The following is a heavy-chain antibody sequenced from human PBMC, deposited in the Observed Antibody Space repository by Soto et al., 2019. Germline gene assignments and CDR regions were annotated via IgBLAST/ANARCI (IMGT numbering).Heavy chain of an antibody. D-gene: IGHD4-4*01. V-gene: IGHV3-21*01. J-gene: IGHJ6*02. Sequence: GGSLRLSCAASGFTFSSYSMNWVRQAPGKGLEWVSSISSSSSYIYYADSVKGRFTISRDNAKNSLYLQMNSLRAEDTAVYYCARDPSDYTDYYYYGMDVWGQGTTVTVSS. CDR2: ISSSSSYI. CDR3: ARDPSDYTDYYYYGMDV. CDR1: GFTFSSYS.